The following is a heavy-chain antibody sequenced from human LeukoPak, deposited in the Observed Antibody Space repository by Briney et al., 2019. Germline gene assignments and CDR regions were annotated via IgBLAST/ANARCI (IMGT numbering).Heavy chain of an antibody. CDR1: SFTSYW. Sequence: SFTSYWIGWVRQAPGKGLEWIGNIYYSGTTYYNPSLQSRVTISVDTSKNQFSLKLSSVAAADTAVYYCARISGSYDRWFDPWGQGTLVTVS. V-gene: IGHV4-39*07. CDR3: ARISGSYDRWFDP. CDR2: IYYSGTT. D-gene: IGHD1-26*01. J-gene: IGHJ5*02.